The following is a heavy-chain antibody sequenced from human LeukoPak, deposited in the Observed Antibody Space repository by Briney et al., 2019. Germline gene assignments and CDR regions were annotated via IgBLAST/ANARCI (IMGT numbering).Heavy chain of an antibody. CDR3: ARAPSEIGGYYPEYFRH. CDR2: ISGSGGST. V-gene: IGHV3-23*01. Sequence: GGSLRLSCAASGFTFSTYAMSWVRQAPGKGLEWVSAISGSGGSTYYADSVKGRFTTSRDNAKNTVSLQMNSLRAEDTGVYYCARAPSEIGGYYPEYFRHWGQGTLVTVSS. J-gene: IGHJ1*01. D-gene: IGHD3-22*01. CDR1: GFTFSTYA.